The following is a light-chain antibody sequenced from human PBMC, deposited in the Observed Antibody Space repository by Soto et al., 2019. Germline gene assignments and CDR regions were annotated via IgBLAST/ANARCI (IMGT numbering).Light chain of an antibody. Sequence: EIVFTQSPGTLSLSPGERFTLSCMASQTLSSRHLAWYQQKHGQAPRLLIYGSSSRATDIPDRFSGSASGKEFTLTISTLEPEDFAIYYCQQYGYSRTFGPGTKVDIK. CDR1: QTLSSRH. V-gene: IGKV3-20*01. CDR2: GSS. J-gene: IGKJ1*01. CDR3: QQYGYSRT.